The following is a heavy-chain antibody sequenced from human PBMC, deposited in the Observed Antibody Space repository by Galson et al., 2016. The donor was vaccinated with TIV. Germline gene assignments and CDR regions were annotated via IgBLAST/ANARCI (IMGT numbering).Heavy chain of an antibody. Sequence: RLSCAASGFTFDFYAMSWVRQAPGQGLEWVSGISGSGGITYFADSVKGRFTISRDNSRNTLFLQMHSLRVEDTAVYYCAKRKNYGGDAFEDWGQGTLVTVSS. D-gene: IGHD2-21*01. CDR3: AKRKNYGGDAFED. J-gene: IGHJ3*01. CDR2: ISGSGGIT. V-gene: IGHV3-23*01. CDR1: GFTFDFYA.